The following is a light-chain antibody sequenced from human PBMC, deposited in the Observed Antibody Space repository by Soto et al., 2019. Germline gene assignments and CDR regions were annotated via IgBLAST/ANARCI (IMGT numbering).Light chain of an antibody. V-gene: IGLV2-23*02. CDR2: EVN. J-gene: IGLJ3*02. CDR3: CSYTSSETVV. CDR1: NSDVGKYDF. Sequence: QSALTQPAYVSGTPGQSITISCTGTNSDVGKYDFVSWYQHYPDKAPKFIIYEVNKRPSGVSHRFSGSKSGSTASLTISGLQAEDEAHYYCCSYTSSETVVFGGGTKLTVL.